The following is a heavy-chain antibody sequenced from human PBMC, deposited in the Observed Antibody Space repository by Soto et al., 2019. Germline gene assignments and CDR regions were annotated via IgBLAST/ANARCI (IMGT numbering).Heavy chain of an antibody. CDR1: GGSISSYY. D-gene: IGHD6-19*01. CDR3: ARASPYSSGWDNWFDP. J-gene: IGHJ5*02. Sequence: QVQLQESGPGLVKPSETLSLTCTVSGGSISSYYWSWIRQPPGKGLEWIGYIYYSGSTNYNPSLKSRVTISVDPSKNQFSLKLSSVTAADTAVYYCARASPYSSGWDNWFDPWGQGTLVTVSS. V-gene: IGHV4-59*01. CDR2: IYYSGST.